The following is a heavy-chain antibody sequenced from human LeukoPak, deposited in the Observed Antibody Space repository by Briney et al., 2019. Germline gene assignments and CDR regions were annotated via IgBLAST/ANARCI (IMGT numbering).Heavy chain of an antibody. CDR1: GFTFDDYG. D-gene: IGHD3-9*01. J-gene: IGHJ5*02. CDR3: ARGWFYDIWNWFDP. V-gene: IGHV3-20*04. CDR2: INWNGGST. Sequence: PGGSLRLSCAASGFTFDDYGMSWVRQAPGKGLEWVSGINWNGGSTGYADSVKGRFTISRDNAKNSLYLQMNSLRAEDTALYYCARGWFYDIWNWFDPWGQGTLVTVSS.